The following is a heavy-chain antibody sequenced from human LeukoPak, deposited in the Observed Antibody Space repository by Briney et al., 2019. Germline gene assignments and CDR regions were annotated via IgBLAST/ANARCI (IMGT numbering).Heavy chain of an antibody. V-gene: IGHV4-31*03. CDR1: GDSISSDGHY. D-gene: IGHD2-2*01. CDR2: IYYSGST. CDR3: ARGWQQTPASDY. J-gene: IGHJ4*02. Sequence: SETLSLTCTVSGDSISSDGHYWSWVRQHPGKGLEWIGYIYYSGSTYYHPSLKSRVTISVDTSKSQFSLRLKSVTAADTAVYYCARGWQQTPASDYWGQGTLVTVSS.